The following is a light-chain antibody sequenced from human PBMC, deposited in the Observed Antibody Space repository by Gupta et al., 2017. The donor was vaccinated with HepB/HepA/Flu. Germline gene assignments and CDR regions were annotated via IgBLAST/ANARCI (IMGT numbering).Light chain of an antibody. J-gene: IGLJ2*01. CDR2: DVS. CDR1: NSDVGGYNY. Sequence: QSALTQPPPVSGSPGQSATISCPGTNSDVGGYNYVSWYQQHPGKAPKLMIYDVSKRPSGVPDRFSGSKSGNTASLTISGLQAEDEADYYCCSYAGSYTYVVFGGGTKLTVL. CDR3: CSYAGSYTYVV. V-gene: IGLV2-11*01.